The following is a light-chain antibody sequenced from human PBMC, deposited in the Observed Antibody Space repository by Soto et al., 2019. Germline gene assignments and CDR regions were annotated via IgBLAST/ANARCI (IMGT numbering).Light chain of an antibody. CDR3: QQFARLPAT. V-gene: IGKV3-20*01. J-gene: IGKJ1*01. CDR2: AAS. CDR1: QSVSRNY. Sequence: EIVLTQSPGTLSLSRGERATLSCRASQSVSRNYLAWYQQKPGQAPRLLIYAASSRATGIPDRFSGSGSGTDFTLTISRLEPEDFSVYYCQQFARLPATFGQGTKVEIK.